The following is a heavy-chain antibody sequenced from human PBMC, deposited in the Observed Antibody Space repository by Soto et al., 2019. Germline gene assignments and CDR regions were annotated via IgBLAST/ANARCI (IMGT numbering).Heavy chain of an antibody. V-gene: IGHV3-23*01. CDR2: ISATGGGT. D-gene: IGHD3-16*01. CDR1: GFNFSSYA. Sequence: PXGSLRLSCAASGFNFSSYAMSGVRQAPGKGLEWVSLISATGGGTYYADSVKGRSTISRDNSDNTLYLQVHSLRAEDTAVYYCAKDRRAGGNSAFYFDFWGQGAQVTVSS. CDR3: AKDRRAGGNSAFYFDF. J-gene: IGHJ5*01.